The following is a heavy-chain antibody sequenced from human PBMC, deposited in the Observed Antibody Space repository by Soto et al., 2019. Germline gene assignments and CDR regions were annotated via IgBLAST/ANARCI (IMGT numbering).Heavy chain of an antibody. CDR2: IYYSGST. Sequence: QVQLQESGPGLVKPSQTLSLTCTVSGASISSGGHYWSWIRQHPGKGLEWIGYIYYSGSTYYNPSLNSRVIISVDTSKNQFSLKLNSVTAADTAVYYCATEIVVSARCFDPWGQGTLVTVSS. V-gene: IGHV4-31*03. D-gene: IGHD3-22*01. CDR1: GASISSGGHY. J-gene: IGHJ5*02. CDR3: ATEIVVSARCFDP.